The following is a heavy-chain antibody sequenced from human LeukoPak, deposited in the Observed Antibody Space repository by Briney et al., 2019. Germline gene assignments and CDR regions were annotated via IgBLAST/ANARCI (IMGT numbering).Heavy chain of an antibody. CDR2: INPSGCT. CDR1: GGSFSDYY. J-gene: IGHJ6*03. Sequence: SETLSLTCAVYGGSFSDYYWGWIRQPPGKGLEWIGEINPSGCTNYSPSLKSRVTISVDTSKNQFSLKLSSVAAADTAVYFCVRVGYRYVINDWSRTGLGAYPTKYYYHMDVWDKGATVTVSS. D-gene: IGHD5-18*01. V-gene: IGHV4-34*01. CDR3: VRVGYRYVINDWSRTGLGAYPTKYYYHMDV.